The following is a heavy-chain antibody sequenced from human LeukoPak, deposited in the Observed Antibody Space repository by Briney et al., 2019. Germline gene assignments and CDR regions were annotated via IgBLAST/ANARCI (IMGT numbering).Heavy chain of an antibody. D-gene: IGHD3-16*01. CDR3: ASIFFGVAQVAWYYYYYMDV. Sequence: GGSLRLSCAASGFTFSSYAMSWVRQAPGKGLEWVSAISGSGGSTYYADSVKGRFTISRDNSKNTLYLQMNSLRAEDTAVYYCASIFFGVAQVAWYYYYYMDVWGKGTTVTVSS. CDR2: ISGSGGST. J-gene: IGHJ6*03. V-gene: IGHV3-23*01. CDR1: GFTFSSYA.